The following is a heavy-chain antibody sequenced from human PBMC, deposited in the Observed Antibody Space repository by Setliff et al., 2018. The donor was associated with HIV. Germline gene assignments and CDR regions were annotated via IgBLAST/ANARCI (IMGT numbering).Heavy chain of an antibody. D-gene: IGHD6-6*01. Sequence: ASVKVSCKASGYTFTSYYIHWVRQAPGQGLEWMGRINPSGGSTSYAQKFQGRVTMTRDTSTSTVYMELSSLRSEDTAVYYCARDHIAARSVDYWGPGTLVTVSS. CDR2: INPSGGST. CDR1: GYTFTSYY. V-gene: IGHV1-46*01. CDR3: ARDHIAARSVDY. J-gene: IGHJ4*02.